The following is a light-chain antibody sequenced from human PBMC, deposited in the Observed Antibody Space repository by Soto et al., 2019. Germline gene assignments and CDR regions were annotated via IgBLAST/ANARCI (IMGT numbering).Light chain of an antibody. CDR1: QSVSSRY. V-gene: IGKV3-20*01. Sequence: EIVLTQSPGTLSLSPGERATLSCRASQSVSSRYLAWYQQKPGQAPRLLIYDASSRATGIPDRFSGSGSGTDFTLTINRLEPEYFAVYYCQQYPGYTFGQGTKLEIK. CDR2: DAS. J-gene: IGKJ2*01. CDR3: QQYPGYT.